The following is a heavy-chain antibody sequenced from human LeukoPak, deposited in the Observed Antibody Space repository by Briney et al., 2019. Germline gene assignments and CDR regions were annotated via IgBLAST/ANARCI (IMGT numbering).Heavy chain of an antibody. J-gene: IGHJ6*02. CDR2: ISSSSSYI. CDR3: ARDVCPAYSSGWCYYGMDV. D-gene: IGHD6-19*01. Sequence: GGSLRLSCAASGFTFSSYSMNWVRQAPGKGLEWVSSISSSSSYIYYADSVKGRFTISRDNAKNSLYLQMNSLRAEDTAVYYCARDVCPAYSSGWCYYGMDVWGQGTTVTVSS. CDR1: GFTFSSYS. V-gene: IGHV3-21*04.